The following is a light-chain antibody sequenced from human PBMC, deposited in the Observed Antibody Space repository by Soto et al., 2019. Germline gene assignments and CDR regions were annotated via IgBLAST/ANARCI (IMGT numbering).Light chain of an antibody. CDR1: QSVTRSY. CDR2: GTT. J-gene: IGKJ5*01. Sequence: VLAEAPGTQSLSPGERATLSCRASQSVTRSYLAWYQQKPSQAPRLLIYGTTSTATGTPDRFSGSGSGTDFTLTINRLEPEDFAVYYCQRYDSTPSSITFGQGTRLEIK. CDR3: QRYDSTPSSIT. V-gene: IGKV3-20*01.